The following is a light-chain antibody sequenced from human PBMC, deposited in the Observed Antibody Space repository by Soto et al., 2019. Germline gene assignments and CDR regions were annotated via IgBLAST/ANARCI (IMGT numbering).Light chain of an antibody. J-gene: IGKJ4*01. V-gene: IGKV3-20*01. Sequence: EIVLTQSPGTLSLSPGERATLSYRASQSVSSSYLAWYQQKPGQAPRLFIYGASSRATGIPDRFSGSGSGTDFTLTISRLEPEDFAVYYCHQSDSSPLTFGGGTKVEIK. CDR3: HQSDSSPLT. CDR1: QSVSSSY. CDR2: GAS.